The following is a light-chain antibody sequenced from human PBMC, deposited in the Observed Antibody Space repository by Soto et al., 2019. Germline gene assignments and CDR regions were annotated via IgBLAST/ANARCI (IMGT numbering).Light chain of an antibody. Sequence: DIQMTQSPYSLSASVGDRVTITCRASQSISNYLNWYQQKPGKAPKLLIYAASSLQSGVPSRFRGSGSGTDFTLTISSLQPEDFATYYFQQSYSSPYTFGQGTKLEIK. V-gene: IGKV1-39*01. CDR1: QSISNY. J-gene: IGKJ2*01. CDR2: AAS. CDR3: QQSYSSPYT.